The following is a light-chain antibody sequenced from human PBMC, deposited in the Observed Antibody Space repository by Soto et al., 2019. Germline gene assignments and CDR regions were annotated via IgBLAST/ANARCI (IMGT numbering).Light chain of an antibody. J-gene: IGLJ2*01. Sequence: HSALTQPASVSGSPGQSITISCTGTSSDVGGYNYVSWYQQHPGKAPKLMIYDVSNRPSGVSNRFSGSKSGNRASLTISGLQAEDEADYYCSSYSSSSTLVFGGGTKLTVL. CDR1: SSDVGGYNY. V-gene: IGLV2-14*01. CDR3: SSYSSSSTLV. CDR2: DVS.